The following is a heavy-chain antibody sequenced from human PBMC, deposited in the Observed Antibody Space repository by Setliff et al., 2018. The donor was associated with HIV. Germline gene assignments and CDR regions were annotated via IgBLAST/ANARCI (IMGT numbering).Heavy chain of an antibody. CDR1: EDTFNSYT. V-gene: IGHV1-69*02. CDR2: TIPVLSMS. Sequence: GASVKVSCKASEDTFNSYTIHWVRQTPGQGLEWMGRTIPVLSMSNFALKFRGRGSIFADKSTSTAYLGLNGLTSEDTAIYYCATSFGSGVGPFDNWGQGTLVTVSS. CDR3: ATSFGSGVGPFDN. D-gene: IGHD3-10*01. J-gene: IGHJ4*02.